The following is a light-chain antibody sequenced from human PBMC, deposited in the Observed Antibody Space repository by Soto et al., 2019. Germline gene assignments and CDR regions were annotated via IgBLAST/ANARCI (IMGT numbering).Light chain of an antibody. CDR1: SSSVGTIF. V-gene: IGLV1-47*01. CDR2: RNN. CDR3: AAWDDSLGIWV. Sequence: QSVLTQPPSVSGTPGQSVTISCSGSSSSVGTIFVYWYQQIPGTAPKLLIFRNNQRPSGVPDRFSGSKSGTSASLAISGLRSEDEADYYCAAWDDSLGIWVFGGGTKLTVL. J-gene: IGLJ3*02.